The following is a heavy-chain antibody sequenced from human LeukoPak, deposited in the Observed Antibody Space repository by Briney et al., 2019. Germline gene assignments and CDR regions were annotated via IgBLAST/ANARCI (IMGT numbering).Heavy chain of an antibody. D-gene: IGHD2-15*01. CDR3: ARGGYCSGGSCYRDWFDP. J-gene: IGHJ5*02. CDR2: MNPNSGNT. Sequence: ASVKVSCKASVYTFTSYDINWVRQATGQGLEWMGWMNPNSGNTGYAQKFQGRVTMTRNTSISTAYMELSSLRSEDTAVYYCARGGYCSGGSCYRDWFDPWGQGTLVTVSS. CDR1: VYTFTSYD. V-gene: IGHV1-8*01.